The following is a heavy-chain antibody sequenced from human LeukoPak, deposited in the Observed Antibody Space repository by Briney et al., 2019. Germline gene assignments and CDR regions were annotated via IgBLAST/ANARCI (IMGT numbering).Heavy chain of an antibody. D-gene: IGHD5-18*01. CDR1: GFSLSSSGVG. CDR3: AHLGSAYSYGSANFDS. V-gene: IGHV2-5*02. J-gene: IGHJ4*02. CDR2: LYWEDDK. Sequence: ESGPTLVNPTQTLTLTCTFSGFSLSSSGVGVGWTRQPPGKALEWLALLYWEDDKRYSPSLESRLTITKDTSKNQVVLTMTNMDPVDSATYYCAHLGSAYSYGSANFDSWGQGTLVTVSS.